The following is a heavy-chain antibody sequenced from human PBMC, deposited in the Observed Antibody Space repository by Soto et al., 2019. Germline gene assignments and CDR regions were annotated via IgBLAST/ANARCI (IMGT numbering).Heavy chain of an antibody. CDR3: ARLLDFWSGYYPPVPGVDYYGRDV. D-gene: IGHD3-3*01. Sequence: ASVKVSCKASGCTFSGYSISWVRQAPGQGLEWMGGIIPICGTANYAQKFQGRVTITADKSTSTAYMELSSLRSEDTAVYYCARLLDFWSGYYPPVPGVDYYGRDVWGQGTTVTVSS. J-gene: IGHJ6*02. CDR1: GCTFSGYS. CDR2: IIPICGTA. V-gene: IGHV1-69*06.